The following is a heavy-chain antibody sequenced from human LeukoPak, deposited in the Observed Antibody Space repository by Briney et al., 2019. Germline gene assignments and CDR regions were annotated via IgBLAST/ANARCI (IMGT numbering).Heavy chain of an antibody. CDR2: ITTNVVNT. D-gene: IGHD7-27*01. CDR1: GFIFSSYS. CDR3: AKESLGYFDY. Sequence: AESLRLSCAASGFIFSSYSMSWVRQAPGKGLEWVSAITTNVVNTYYTESVKGRFSIARDNSMNTLYLQMNSLRAEDTAVYYCAKESLGYFDYWGQGTLVTVSS. J-gene: IGHJ4*02. V-gene: IGHV3-23*01.